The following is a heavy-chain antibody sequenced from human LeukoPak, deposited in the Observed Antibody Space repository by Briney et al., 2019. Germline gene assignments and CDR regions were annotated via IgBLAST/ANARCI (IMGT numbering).Heavy chain of an antibody. CDR3: ARDGVGRDAFDI. Sequence: SETLSLTCTVSGYSISSGYYWAWIRQPPGKGLEWIGSIYHSGSTYYNPSLKSRVTISVDTSKNQFSLKLSSVTAADTAVYYCARDGVGRDAFDIWGQGTMVTVSS. V-gene: IGHV4-38-2*02. D-gene: IGHD3-16*01. CDR1: GYSISSGYY. J-gene: IGHJ3*02. CDR2: IYHSGST.